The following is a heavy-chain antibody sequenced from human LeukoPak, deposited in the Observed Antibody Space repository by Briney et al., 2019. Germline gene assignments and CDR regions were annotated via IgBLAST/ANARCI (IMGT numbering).Heavy chain of an antibody. CDR2: INPSGGST. CDR3: AREGEIGYDLSDY. CDR1: GYTFTNYY. D-gene: IGHD5-12*01. V-gene: IGHV1-46*01. J-gene: IGHJ4*02. Sequence: ASVKVSCKASGYTFTNYYMNWVQQAPGHGLEWMGIINPSGGSTSYAQKFQGRVTVTRDTSTSTVYMELSSLRSEDTAMYYCAREGEIGYDLSDYWGQGTLVTVSS.